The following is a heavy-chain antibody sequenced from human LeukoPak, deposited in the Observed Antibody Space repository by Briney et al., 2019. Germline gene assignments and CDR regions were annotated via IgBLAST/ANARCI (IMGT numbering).Heavy chain of an antibody. Sequence: GGSLRLSCAASGFTFSSYAMHWVRQAPGKGLEWVAVISYDGSNKYYADSVKGRFTISRDNSKNSLYLQMNSLRAEDTAVYYCASYGFYFDYWGQGTLVTVSS. CDR2: ISYDGSNK. V-gene: IGHV3-30-3*01. D-gene: IGHD3-10*01. CDR1: GFTFSSYA. J-gene: IGHJ4*02. CDR3: ASYGFYFDY.